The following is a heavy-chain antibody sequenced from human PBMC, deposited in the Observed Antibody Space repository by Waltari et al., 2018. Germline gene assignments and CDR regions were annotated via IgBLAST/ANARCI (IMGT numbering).Heavy chain of an antibody. CDR1: GGSLCSRNW. D-gene: IGHD3-3*01. J-gene: IGHJ4*02. Sequence: VQLQESGPGLVKTSGPLSLTSAVPGGSLCSRNWWTWFRQPPGRVLEWIGEIYNIGRTNYNQTLKSRVTITVDKSKNQFSLKLSTVSAADTAVYYCARVDGITIFGGPFYYFDYWGQGTLVTVSS. V-gene: IGHV4-4*02. CDR2: IYNIGRT. CDR3: ARVDGITIFGGPFYYFDY.